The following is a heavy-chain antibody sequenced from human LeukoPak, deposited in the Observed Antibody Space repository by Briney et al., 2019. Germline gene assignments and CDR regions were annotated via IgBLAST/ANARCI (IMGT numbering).Heavy chain of an antibody. CDR1: GFTFSSYS. V-gene: IGHV3-48*04. CDR2: ISSSSSTI. D-gene: IGHD3-22*01. CDR3: ARDIYYDSSGYYGSVY. Sequence: GGSLRLSCAASGFTFSSYSMNWVRQAPGKGLEWVSYISSSSSTIYYADSVKGRFTISKDNAKNSLYLQMNSLRAEDTAVYYCARDIYYDSSGYYGSVYWGQGTLVTVSS. J-gene: IGHJ4*02.